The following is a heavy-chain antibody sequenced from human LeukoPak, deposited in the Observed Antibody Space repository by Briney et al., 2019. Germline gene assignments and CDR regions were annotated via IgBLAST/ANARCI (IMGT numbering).Heavy chain of an antibody. J-gene: IGHJ1*01. CDR1: GGTFSSYA. CDR2: IIPIFGTA. V-gene: IGHV1-69*05. Sequence: SVKVSCKASGGTFSSYAISWVRQAPGQGLEWMGGIIPIFGTANYAQKFQGRVTITTDESTSTAYMELSSLRSEDTAVYYCSRGGPVAGTHKYFQHWGQGTLVTVSS. D-gene: IGHD6-19*01. CDR3: SRGGPVAGTHKYFQH.